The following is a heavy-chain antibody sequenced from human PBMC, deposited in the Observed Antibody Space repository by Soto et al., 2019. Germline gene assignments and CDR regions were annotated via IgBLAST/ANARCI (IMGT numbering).Heavy chain of an antibody. CDR2: VYHNGNA. V-gene: IGHV4-30-2*01. CDR1: GGSSSTPGYS. CDR3: AARLYSYYGLDV. D-gene: IGHD3-10*01. J-gene: IGHJ6*02. Sequence: VSGNSTDPGGSSSTPGYSWSWIRQPPGKAPEWIGYVYHNGNAYPKPSLKSRVTISLDGAKNQFSLKMTSVTAADTGLYYCAARLYSYYGLDVWGQGTAVTVS.